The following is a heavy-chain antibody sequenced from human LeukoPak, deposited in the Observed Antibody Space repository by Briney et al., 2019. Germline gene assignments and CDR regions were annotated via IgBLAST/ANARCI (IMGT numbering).Heavy chain of an antibody. CDR3: ARGRLNVATTYYYYYGMDV. Sequence: PSETLSLTCTVSGGSISSYYWSWIRQPPGKGLEWIGYIYYSGSTNYNPSLKSRVTISVDTSKNQFSLKLSSVTAADTAVYYCARGRLNVATTYYYYYGMDVWGQGTTVTVSS. J-gene: IGHJ6*02. D-gene: IGHD5-12*01. CDR1: GGSISSYY. CDR2: IYYSGST. V-gene: IGHV4-59*01.